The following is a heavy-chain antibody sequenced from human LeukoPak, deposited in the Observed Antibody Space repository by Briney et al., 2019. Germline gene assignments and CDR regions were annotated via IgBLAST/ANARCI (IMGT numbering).Heavy chain of an antibody. V-gene: IGHV4-61*02. Sequence: SQTLSLTCTVSGGSISSGSYYWSWIRQPAGKGLEWIGRIYTSGSTNYNPSLKSRVTISVDTSKNQFSLKLSSVTAADTAVYYCASVKGYGDYAPGYWGQGTLVTVSS. CDR1: GGSISSGSYY. D-gene: IGHD4-17*01. CDR3: ASVKGYGDYAPGY. CDR2: IYTSGST. J-gene: IGHJ4*02.